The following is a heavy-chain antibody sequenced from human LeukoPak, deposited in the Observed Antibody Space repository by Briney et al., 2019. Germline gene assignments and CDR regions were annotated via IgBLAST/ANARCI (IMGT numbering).Heavy chain of an antibody. J-gene: IGHJ4*02. V-gene: IGHV4-31*03. D-gene: IGHD6-13*01. CDR3: IRVKGTAAEVPDY. CDR2: IYYSGST. Sequence: PSQTLSLTCTVSGGSISSGGYYWSWIRQHPGKGLEWIGNIYYSGSTYYNPSLKSRVTISVDTSKNQFSLKLNSVTAADTAVYYCIRVKGTAAEVPDYWGQGTLATVSS. CDR1: GGSISSGGYY.